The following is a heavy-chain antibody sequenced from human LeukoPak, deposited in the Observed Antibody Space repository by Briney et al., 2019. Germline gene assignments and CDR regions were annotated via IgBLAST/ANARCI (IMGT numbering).Heavy chain of an antibody. CDR2: IYDSGTT. CDR3: ASHWGGY. D-gene: IGHD3-16*01. CDR1: GFTVSANY. J-gene: IGHJ4*02. Sequence: GGSLRLSCAASGFTVSANYMSWVRQAPGKGLEWVSIIYDSGTTHYADSVKGRFTISRDNLRNTLYLQMNSLRAEDTAVYYCASHWGGYWGQGTLVTVSS. V-gene: IGHV3-53*01.